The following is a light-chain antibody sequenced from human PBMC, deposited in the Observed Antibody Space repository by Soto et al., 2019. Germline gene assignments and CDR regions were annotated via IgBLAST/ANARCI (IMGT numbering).Light chain of an antibody. Sequence: EIVSTQSPATLSLSPGERATLSCRASQRVSSYLAWYQQKPGQAPRLLIYDASRRATGIPARFSGSGSGTDFTLTISRLEPEDSAVYYCQQRAHWPHTFGQGTKLEIK. J-gene: IGKJ2*01. V-gene: IGKV3-11*01. CDR3: QQRAHWPHT. CDR2: DAS. CDR1: QRVSSY.